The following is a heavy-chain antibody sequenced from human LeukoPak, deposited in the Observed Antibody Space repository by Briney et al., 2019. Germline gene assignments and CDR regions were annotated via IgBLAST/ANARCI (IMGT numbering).Heavy chain of an antibody. CDR3: ARVGLISSSLYYYYYYMDV. V-gene: IGHV3-30*02. J-gene: IGHJ6*03. CDR2: IRYDGSNK. D-gene: IGHD6-6*01. CDR1: GFTFSSYG. Sequence: GGSLRLSCAASGFTFSSYGMHWVRQAPGKGLEWVAFIRYDGSNKYYADSVKGRFTISRDNAKNSLYLQMNSLRAEDTAVYYCARVGLISSSLYYYYYYMDVWGKGTTVTVSS.